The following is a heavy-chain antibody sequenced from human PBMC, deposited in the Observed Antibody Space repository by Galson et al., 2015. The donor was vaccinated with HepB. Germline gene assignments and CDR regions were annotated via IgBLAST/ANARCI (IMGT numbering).Heavy chain of an antibody. CDR1: GGSVNSTTYY. D-gene: IGHD5-12*01. V-gene: IGHV4-61*01. CDR3: ARGIYTGYDYTDS. Sequence: LSLTCTVSGGSVNSTTYYWSWIRQPPGKRLEWIGCVYYSGSTNYNPSLKSRVTMSADTSKNQFSLRLSSVTAADTAVYYCARGIYTGYDYTDSWGQGTLSPSPQ. J-gene: IGHJ4*02. CDR2: VYYSGST.